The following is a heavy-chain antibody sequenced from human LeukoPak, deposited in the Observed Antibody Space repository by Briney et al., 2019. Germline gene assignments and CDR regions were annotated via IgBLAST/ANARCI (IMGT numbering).Heavy chain of an antibody. Sequence: GGSLRLSCAASGFTFSSYAMHWVRQAPGKGLEWVAVISYDGSNKYYADSVKGRFTISRDNSKNTLYLQMNNLRTEDTAVYFCVKGGTADRVGWTHWGQGSLVTVFS. V-gene: IGHV3-30-3*01. CDR3: VKGGTADRVGWTH. CDR1: GFTFSSYA. CDR2: ISYDGSNK. D-gene: IGHD7-27*01. J-gene: IGHJ4*02.